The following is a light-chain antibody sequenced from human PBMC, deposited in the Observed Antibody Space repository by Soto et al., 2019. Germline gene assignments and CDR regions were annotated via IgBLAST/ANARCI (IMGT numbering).Light chain of an antibody. V-gene: IGLV2-14*01. J-gene: IGLJ2*01. CDR3: SSYTSGSTFVT. CDR2: DVS. Sequence: QSALTQPASVSGSPGQSITIPCTGTSSDVGGYNYVSWYQQNPGKAPKLMIYDVSNRPSGVSNRFSGSKSGNTASLTISGLQVEDEADYSCSSYTSGSTFVTFGGGTKVTVL. CDR1: SSDVGGYNY.